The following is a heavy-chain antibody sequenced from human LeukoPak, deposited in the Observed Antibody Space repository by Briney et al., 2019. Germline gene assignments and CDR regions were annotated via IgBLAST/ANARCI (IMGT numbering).Heavy chain of an antibody. CDR3: ASSSLRGSGIDY. V-gene: IGHV4-34*01. CDR1: GGSFSGYY. J-gene: IGHJ4*02. Sequence: SETLSLTCAVYGGSFSGYYWSWIRQPPGRGLEWIGEINHSGSTNYNPSLKSRVTISVDTSKNQFSLKLSSVTATDTAVYYCASSSLRGSGIDYWGQGTLVTVSS. D-gene: IGHD3-10*01. CDR2: INHSGST.